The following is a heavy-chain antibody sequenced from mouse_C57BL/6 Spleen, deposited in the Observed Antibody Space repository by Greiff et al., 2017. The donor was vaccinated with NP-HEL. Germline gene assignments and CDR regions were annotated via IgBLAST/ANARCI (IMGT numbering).Heavy chain of an antibody. D-gene: IGHD2-3*01. Sequence: QVQLQQSGPELVKPGASVKISCKASGYAFSSSWMNWVKQRPGKGLEWIGRIYPGDGDTNYNGKFKGKATLTADKSSSTAYMQLSSLTSEDSAVYFCARDDGIYAMDYWGQGTSVTVSS. CDR1: GYAFSSSW. CDR2: IYPGDGDT. CDR3: ARDDGIYAMDY. V-gene: IGHV1-82*01. J-gene: IGHJ4*01.